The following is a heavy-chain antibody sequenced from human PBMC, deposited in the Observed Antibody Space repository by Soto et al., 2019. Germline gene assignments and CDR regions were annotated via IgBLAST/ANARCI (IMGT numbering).Heavy chain of an antibody. CDR2: ISYDGSNE. Sequence: HGGCLGLACEACGVTFCHYGMHWVRQTPGKGLEWVALISYDGSNEYYADSVKGRFTISRDNSKNTLYLQMNSLRAEDTAVYYCAKALSPMIIVVLNFDYWGQGTLVTLSS. CDR3: AKALSPMIIVVLNFDY. V-gene: IGHV3-30*18. J-gene: IGHJ4*02. CDR1: GVTFCHYG. D-gene: IGHD3-22*01.